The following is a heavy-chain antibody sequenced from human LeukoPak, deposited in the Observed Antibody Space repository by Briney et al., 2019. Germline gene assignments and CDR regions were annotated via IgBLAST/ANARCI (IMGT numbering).Heavy chain of an antibody. Sequence: SETLSLTCTVSGGSISSSGYYWVWIRQPPGKGLERIGSIYHSGSTYYNPSLKSRITISVDTSKNQFSLKLSSVTAADTAVYYCARTNYGRRWFDPWGRGTLVTVSS. CDR3: ARTNYGRRWFDP. D-gene: IGHD1-7*01. CDR2: IYHSGST. V-gene: IGHV4-39*01. J-gene: IGHJ5*02. CDR1: GGSISSSGYY.